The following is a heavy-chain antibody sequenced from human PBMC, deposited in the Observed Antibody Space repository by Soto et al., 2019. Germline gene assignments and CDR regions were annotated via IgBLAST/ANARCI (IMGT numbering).Heavy chain of an antibody. V-gene: IGHV3-30*18. J-gene: IGHJ1*01. CDR1: GFTFSSYG. Sequence: PGGSLRLSCAASGFTFSSYGMHWVRQAPGKGLEWVAVISYDGSNKYYADSVKGRFTISRDNSKNTLYLQMNSLRAEDTAVYYCAKDFDLGELSSAIEYFQHWGQGTLVTVSS. D-gene: IGHD3-16*02. CDR3: AKDFDLGELSSAIEYFQH. CDR2: ISYDGSNK.